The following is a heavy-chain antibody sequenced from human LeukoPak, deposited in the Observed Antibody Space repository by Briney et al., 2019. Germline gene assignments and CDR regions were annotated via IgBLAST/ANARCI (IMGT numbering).Heavy chain of an antibody. Sequence: PGGSLRLSCAASGFTFSDYYMSWIRQAPGKGLEWVSYISSSGSTIYYADSVKGRFTISRDNAENSLYLQMNSLRAEDTAVYYCARDLGSRPQQLVLYYYGMDVWGQGTTVTVSS. D-gene: IGHD6-6*01. J-gene: IGHJ6*02. V-gene: IGHV3-11*01. CDR3: ARDLGSRPQQLVLYYYGMDV. CDR1: GFTFSDYY. CDR2: ISSSGSTI.